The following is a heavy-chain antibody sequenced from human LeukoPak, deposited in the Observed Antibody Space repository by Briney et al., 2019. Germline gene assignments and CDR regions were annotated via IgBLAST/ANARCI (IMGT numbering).Heavy chain of an antibody. D-gene: IGHD3-22*01. V-gene: IGHV4-30-2*01. CDR3: ARVARYYYDSSGYPDY. Sequence: SETLSLTCAVSGGSVSSGGYSWSWIRQPPGKGLEWIGYIYHSGSTYYNPSLKSRVTMSVDRSKNRFSLKLSSVTAADTAVYYCARVARYYYDSSGYPDYWGQGTLVTVSS. CDR2: IYHSGST. J-gene: IGHJ4*02. CDR1: GGSVSSGGYS.